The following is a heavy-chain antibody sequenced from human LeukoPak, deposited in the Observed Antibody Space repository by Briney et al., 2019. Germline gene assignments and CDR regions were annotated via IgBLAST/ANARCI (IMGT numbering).Heavy chain of an antibody. Sequence: TSETLSLTCTVSGGSISSYYWSWIRQPPGKGLEWIGYIYYSGSTNHNPSLKSRVTISVDTSKNQFSLKLSSVTAADTAVYYCARYPNCSGGSCYFGWFDPWGQGTLVTVSP. V-gene: IGHV4-59*01. CDR2: IYYSGST. CDR3: ARYPNCSGGSCYFGWFDP. J-gene: IGHJ5*02. D-gene: IGHD2-15*01. CDR1: GGSISSYY.